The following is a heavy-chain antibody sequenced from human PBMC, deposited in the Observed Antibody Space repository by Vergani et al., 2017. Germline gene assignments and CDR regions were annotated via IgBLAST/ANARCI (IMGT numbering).Heavy chain of an antibody. CDR3: ARTLGELSSNYFYYGMDV. CDR2: IYYTGST. CDR1: GGSISSGDYY. J-gene: IGHJ6*02. D-gene: IGHD3-16*02. V-gene: IGHV4-30-4*08. Sequence: QVQLQESGPGLVKPSQTLSLTCTVSGGSISSGDYYWSWIRQPPGKGLEWIGYIYYTGSTYDNPSLKRRVTISVDTSKNQFSLKVTPVTAADTAVYYCARTLGELSSNYFYYGMDVWGQGTTVTVSS.